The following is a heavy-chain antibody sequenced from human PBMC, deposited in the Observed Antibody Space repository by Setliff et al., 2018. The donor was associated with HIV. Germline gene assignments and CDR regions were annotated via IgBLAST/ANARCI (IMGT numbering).Heavy chain of an antibody. D-gene: IGHD2-21*01. CDR1: GFTFNTYG. V-gene: IGHV3-7*01. J-gene: IGHJ4*02. CDR3: VRDLARVIAH. CDR2: VKQDGSEQ. Sequence: GGSLRLSCAASGFTFNTYGMHWVRQAPGKGLEWLANVKQDGSEQYYLDSVKGRFTISRDNGKNSLYLQMNSLRAEDTAVYYCVRDLARVIAHWGQGTLVTVSS.